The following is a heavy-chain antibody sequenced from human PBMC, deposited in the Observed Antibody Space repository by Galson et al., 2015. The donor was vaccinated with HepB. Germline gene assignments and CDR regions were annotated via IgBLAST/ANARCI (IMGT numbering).Heavy chain of an antibody. D-gene: IGHD2-2*01. Sequence: SLRLSCAASGFTFSDYYMSWIRQAPGKGLEWVSYISSSSSYTNYADSVKGRFTISRDNAKNSLYLQMNSLRAEDTAVYYCARDLGGSPFDVVALVGWFDPWGQGTLVTVSS. J-gene: IGHJ5*02. CDR3: ARDLGGSPFDVVALVGWFDP. CDR2: ISSSSSYT. CDR1: GFTFSDYY. V-gene: IGHV3-11*06.